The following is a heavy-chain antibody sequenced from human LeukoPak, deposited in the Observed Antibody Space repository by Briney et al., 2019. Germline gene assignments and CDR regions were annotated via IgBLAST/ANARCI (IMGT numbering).Heavy chain of an antibody. CDR1: GFTVSSNY. J-gene: IGHJ4*02. Sequence: GGSQRLSCAASGFTVSSNYMSWVRQAPGKGLEWVSVIYSGGSTYYADSVKGRFTISRDNSKNTLYLQMNSLRAEDTAVYYCARLSNYYGSGSNDYWGQGTLVTVSS. CDR2: IYSGGST. D-gene: IGHD3-10*01. V-gene: IGHV3-53*01. CDR3: ARLSNYYGSGSNDY.